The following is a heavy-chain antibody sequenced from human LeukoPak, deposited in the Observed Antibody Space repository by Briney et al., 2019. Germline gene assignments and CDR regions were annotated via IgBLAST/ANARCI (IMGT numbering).Heavy chain of an antibody. CDR1: GGSLSGYY. CDR3: AREVNSSTWRPLDF. Sequence: PSETLSLTCTVSGGSLSGYYWSWIRQPAGKGLEWIGRIYTSGSTNYNPSLKSRVSMSVDTSKNQFSLKLTSMTAADTAVYYCAREVNSSTWRPLDFWGQGTLVTVSS. J-gene: IGHJ4*02. D-gene: IGHD6-13*01. V-gene: IGHV4-4*07. CDR2: IYTSGST.